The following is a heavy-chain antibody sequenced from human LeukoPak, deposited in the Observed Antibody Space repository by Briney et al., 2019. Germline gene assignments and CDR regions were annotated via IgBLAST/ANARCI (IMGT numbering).Heavy chain of an antibody. CDR3: ARRTSGGAGLDY. Sequence: GGSLRLSCAASGFTFSSYVMSWVRQAPGKGLEWLSAISGSGGSTYYADSVKGRFTISRDNSKNTLYLQMNSLRAEDTAVYYCARRTSGGAGLDYWGQGTPVTVSS. D-gene: IGHD3-16*01. V-gene: IGHV3-23*01. CDR2: ISGSGGST. J-gene: IGHJ4*02. CDR1: GFTFSSYV.